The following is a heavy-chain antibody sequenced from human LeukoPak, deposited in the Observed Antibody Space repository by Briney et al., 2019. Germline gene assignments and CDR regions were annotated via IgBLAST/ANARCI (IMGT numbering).Heavy chain of an antibody. Sequence: PGGSLRLSCAASGFTFSSYSMNWVRQAPGKGLEWVSSISSSSSYIYYADSVKGRFTISRDNAKDSLYLQMNSLRAEDTAVYYCARDLFLFAPDSSNRGGYWGQGTLVTVSS. CDR2: ISSSSSYI. V-gene: IGHV3-21*01. CDR3: ARDLFLFAPDSSNRGGY. CDR1: GFTFSSYS. D-gene: IGHD3-22*01. J-gene: IGHJ4*02.